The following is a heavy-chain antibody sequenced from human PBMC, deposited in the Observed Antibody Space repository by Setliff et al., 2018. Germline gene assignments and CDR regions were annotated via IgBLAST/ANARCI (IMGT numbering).Heavy chain of an antibody. CDR3: ARVPLMIAIRHAFDI. Sequence: PSETLSLTCTVSGGSISSHYWSWIRQPPGKGLEWIGYIYYSGSTNYNPSLKSRVTISVDTSKNQFSLKLSSVTAADTAVYYCARVPLMIAIRHAFDIWGQGTMVTVSS. D-gene: IGHD2-21*01. CDR2: IYYSGST. J-gene: IGHJ3*02. CDR1: GGSISSHY. V-gene: IGHV4-59*11.